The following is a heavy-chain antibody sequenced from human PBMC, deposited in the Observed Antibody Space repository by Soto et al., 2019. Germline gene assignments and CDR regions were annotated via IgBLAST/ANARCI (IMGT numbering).Heavy chain of an antibody. V-gene: IGHV3-33*01. D-gene: IGHD5-12*01. J-gene: IGHJ4*02. CDR1: GFTFSSHA. CDR2: IWYDGSKK. CDR3: XXDXGYSNYDFDY. Sequence: QVQLVESGGGVVQPGRSLRLSCVASGFTFSSHAMHWVRQAPGKGLEWVAVIWYDGSKKYYADSVKGRFTVARDDSKNTLYLQMXSXXXXXXXXXXXXXDXGYSNYDFDYWGQGTLVTVSP.